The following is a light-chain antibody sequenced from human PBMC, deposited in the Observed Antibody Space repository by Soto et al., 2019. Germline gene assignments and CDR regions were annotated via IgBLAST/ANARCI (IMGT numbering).Light chain of an antibody. CDR2: GAS. V-gene: IGKV3-20*01. CDR1: QSVSSSY. CDR3: QQYGSSSLT. J-gene: IGKJ4*01. Sequence: EIVLTQSPGTLSLSPGERATLSCRASQSVSSSYLAWYQQKPGQAPRLLIYGASGRATGIPDRFSGSGSGTDFTITISRLEPEDCAVYYCQQYGSSSLTFGGGTKVEIK.